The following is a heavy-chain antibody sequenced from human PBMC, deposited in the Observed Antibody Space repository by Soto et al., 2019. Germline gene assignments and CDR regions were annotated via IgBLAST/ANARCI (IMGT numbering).Heavy chain of an antibody. J-gene: IGHJ5*02. CDR3: ASLFKPDRWFDP. V-gene: IGHV4-59*01. Sequence: SETLSLTCTVSGGSISSYDWSWIRQPPGKGLEWIGYIYYSGSTNYNPSLKSRVTISVDTSKNQFSLKLSSVTAADTAVYYCASLFKPDRWFDPWGQGTLVTVSS. CDR1: GGSISSYD. D-gene: IGHD3-22*01. CDR2: IYYSGST.